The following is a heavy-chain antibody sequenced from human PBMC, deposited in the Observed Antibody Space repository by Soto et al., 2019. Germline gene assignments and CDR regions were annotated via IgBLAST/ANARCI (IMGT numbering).Heavy chain of an antibody. V-gene: IGHV3-7*03. D-gene: IGHD1-26*01. CDR2: MKADGSGT. CDR1: GFTFSTYW. J-gene: IGHJ4*02. CDR3: AKWGHIDF. Sequence: EVQLVESGGGLVQPGGSLRLSCAASGFTFSTYWMIWVRQAPGKGLEWVANMKADGSGTYYVDSVKVRFTISRDNAKTSLYVQINSLRAEDTAVYYCAKWGHIDFWGQGTLVTVSS.